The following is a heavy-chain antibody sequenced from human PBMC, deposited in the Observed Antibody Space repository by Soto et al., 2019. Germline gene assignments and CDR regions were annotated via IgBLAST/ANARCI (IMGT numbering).Heavy chain of an antibody. CDR2: IYYSGST. V-gene: IGHV4-31*03. J-gene: IGHJ6*02. Sequence: SETLSLTCTVSGGSISSGGYYWSWIRQHPGKGLEWIGYIYYSGSTYYNPSLKSRVTISVDTSKNQFSLKLSSVTAADTAVYYCARDSSRDYYYGMDIWGQGTTVTVS. CDR1: GGSISSGGYY. CDR3: ARDSSRDYYYGMDI. D-gene: IGHD6-6*01.